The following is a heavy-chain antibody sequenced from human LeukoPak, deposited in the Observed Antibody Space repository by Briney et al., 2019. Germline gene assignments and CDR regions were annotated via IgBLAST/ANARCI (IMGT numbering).Heavy chain of an antibody. CDR2: IYYSGTS. D-gene: IGHD6-13*01. J-gene: IGHJ5*02. Sequence: PSETLSLTCAVSGGSIITGGYSWSWIRQPPGKGLEWIGYIYYSGTSYYNPSLKSRVTMSVDRSKNQFSLELNSVTAADTAVYYCVRGLHPSSWYYFDPWGQGTLVTVSS. CDR1: GGSIITGGYS. CDR3: VRGLHPSSWYYFDP. V-gene: IGHV4-30-2*01.